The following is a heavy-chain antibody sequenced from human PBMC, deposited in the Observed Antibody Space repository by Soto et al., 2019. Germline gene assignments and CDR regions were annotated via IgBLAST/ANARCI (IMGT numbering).Heavy chain of an antibody. V-gene: IGHV1-24*01. CDR2: FDPEDGET. D-gene: IGHD4-17*01. CDR3: ATGATVTTRYLDY. CDR1: GYTLTELS. J-gene: IGHJ4*02. Sequence: ALVKVSCKVSGYTLTELSMHWMRQAPGKGLEWMGGFDPEDGETIYAQKFQGRVTMTEDTSTDTAYMELSSLRSEDTAVYYCATGATVTTRYLDYWGQGTLVTVSS.